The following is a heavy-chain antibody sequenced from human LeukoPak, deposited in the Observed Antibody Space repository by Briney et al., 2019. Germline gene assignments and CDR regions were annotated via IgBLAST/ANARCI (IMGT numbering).Heavy chain of an antibody. CDR3: AKDRGVAGPLHWFDP. D-gene: IGHD6-19*01. V-gene: IGHV3-64*01. J-gene: IGHJ5*02. Sequence: GGSLRLSCAASGFTFSSYAMHWVRQAPGKGLEYVSAISSNGGSTYYANSVKGRFTISRDNSKNTLYLQMGSLRAEDTAVYYCAKDRGVAGPLHWFDPWGQGTLVTVSS. CDR1: GFTFSSYA. CDR2: ISSNGGST.